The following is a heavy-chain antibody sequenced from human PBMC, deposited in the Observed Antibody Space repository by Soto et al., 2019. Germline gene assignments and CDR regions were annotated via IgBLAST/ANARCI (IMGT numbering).Heavy chain of an antibody. CDR1: GFTFSSYW. V-gene: IGHV3-74*01. D-gene: IGHD6-13*01. Sequence: GGSLRLSCAASGFTFSSYWMHWVRQAPGKGLVWVSRINSDGSSTSYADSVKGRFTISRDNAKNTLYLQMNSLRAEDTAVYYCAREAAAGRYYGMDVWGQGTTVTVSS. CDR2: INSDGSST. CDR3: AREAAAGRYYGMDV. J-gene: IGHJ6*02.